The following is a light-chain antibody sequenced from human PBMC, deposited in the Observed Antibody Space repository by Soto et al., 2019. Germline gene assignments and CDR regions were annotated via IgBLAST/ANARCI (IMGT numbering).Light chain of an antibody. CDR1: QGIGND. Sequence: AIQMTQSPPSLSASVGDRVTITCRASQGIGNDLGWYQQKVGQAPKLLIYAVSTLQTGVPSRFSGSRSGTDFTLTSSSLQPEDSATYYCLQDYNYPYTFGQGTKLEI. CDR3: LQDYNYPYT. V-gene: IGKV1-6*01. J-gene: IGKJ2*01. CDR2: AVS.